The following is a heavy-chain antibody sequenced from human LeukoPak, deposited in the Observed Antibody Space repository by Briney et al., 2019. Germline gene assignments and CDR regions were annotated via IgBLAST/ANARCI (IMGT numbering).Heavy chain of an antibody. J-gene: IGHJ2*01. CDR1: GFTFSSSA. Sequence: GGSLRLSCAASGFTFSSSAMSWVRQAPGKGLEWVANIKQDGSEKYYVDSVKGRFTISRDNAKNSLYLQMNSLRADDTAVYYCAREGRYSSSWVRYFDLWGRGTLVTVSS. CDR3: AREGRYSSSWVRYFDL. D-gene: IGHD6-13*01. CDR2: IKQDGSEK. V-gene: IGHV3-7*01.